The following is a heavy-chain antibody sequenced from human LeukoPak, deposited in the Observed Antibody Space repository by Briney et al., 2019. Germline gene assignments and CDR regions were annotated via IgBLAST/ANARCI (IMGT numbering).Heavy chain of an antibody. CDR2: MNPNSGNT. V-gene: IGHV1-8*02. J-gene: IGHJ3*02. CDR1: GYTFTSYD. CDR3: ARDKSRTYGSADAFDI. D-gene: IGHD3-10*01. Sequence: ASVKVSCKASGYTFTSYDINWVRQATGQGLEWMGWMNPNSGNTGYAQKFQGRVTMTRNTSISTAYMELSSLRSEDTAVYYCARDKSRTYGSADAFDIWGQGTMVTVSS.